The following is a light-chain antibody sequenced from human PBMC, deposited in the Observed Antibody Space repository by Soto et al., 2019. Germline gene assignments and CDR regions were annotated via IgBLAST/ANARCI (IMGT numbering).Light chain of an antibody. J-gene: IGKJ2*03. CDR1: QSLFFRSKNKDY. Sequence: DIVMTQSPDSLAVSLGERATINCKSSQSLFFRSKNKDYLAWYQHKPGQRPKLLFYWSTTRQSGVPDRFSGSGSGTDFTLTISSLQAEDVAVYYCHQSYSIPYSFGQGTKLEIK. V-gene: IGKV4-1*01. CDR3: HQSYSIPYS. CDR2: WST.